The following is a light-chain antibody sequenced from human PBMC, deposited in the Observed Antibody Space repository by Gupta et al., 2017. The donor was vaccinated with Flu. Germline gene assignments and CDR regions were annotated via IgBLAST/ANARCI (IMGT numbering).Light chain of an antibody. V-gene: IGLV1-44*01. CDR2: SNN. CDR1: STTIGSNN. CDR3: AEWADRNNPGV. J-gene: IGLJ3*02. Sequence: SVTITSTGTSTTIGSNNVSWYQHPPATAPNLLFHSNNRRPAGAPERFSGSTCATSATITTSLLPAEDAADYYYAEWADRNNPGVFGGGTKLTVL.